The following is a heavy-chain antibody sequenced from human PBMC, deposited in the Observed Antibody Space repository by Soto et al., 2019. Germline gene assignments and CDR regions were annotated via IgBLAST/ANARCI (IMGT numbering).Heavy chain of an antibody. V-gene: IGHV1-69*13. CDR2: IIPIFGTA. J-gene: IGHJ5*02. D-gene: IGHD5-12*01. Sequence: SVKVSCKSSGGTCSKYAISCVVQSPLHGREGMGGIIPIFGTANYAQKFQGRVTITADESTSTVYMELSSLRSGDTAVYYCASLDGYIQFDPWGQGTLVTVSS. CDR1: GGTCSKYA. CDR3: ASLDGYIQFDP.